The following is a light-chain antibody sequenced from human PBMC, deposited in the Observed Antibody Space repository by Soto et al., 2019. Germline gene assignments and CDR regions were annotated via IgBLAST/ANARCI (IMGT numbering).Light chain of an antibody. CDR1: SSDVGGYNY. V-gene: IGLV2-8*01. Sequence: QSALTQPPSASGSPGQSVTICCTGTSSDVGGYNYVSWYQQHPGKAPKLMIYEVSKRPSGVPDRFSGSKSGNTASLTVSGLQAEDEADYYCSSYAGSNNEVFGGGTKLTVL. J-gene: IGLJ3*02. CDR3: SSYAGSNNEV. CDR2: EVS.